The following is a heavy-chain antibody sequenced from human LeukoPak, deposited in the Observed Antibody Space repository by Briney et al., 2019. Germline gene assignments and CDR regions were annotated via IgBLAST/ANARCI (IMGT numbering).Heavy chain of an antibody. D-gene: IGHD1-26*01. Sequence: KPGGSLRLSCAASGFTFSDYYMSWIRQAPGKGLEWVSYISSSGSTIYYADSVEGRFTISRDNAKNSLYLQMNSLRAEDTAVYYCAREISGERTYYFDYWGQGTLVTVSS. CDR2: ISSSGSTI. CDR3: AREISGERTYYFDY. J-gene: IGHJ4*02. CDR1: GFTFSDYY. V-gene: IGHV3-11*01.